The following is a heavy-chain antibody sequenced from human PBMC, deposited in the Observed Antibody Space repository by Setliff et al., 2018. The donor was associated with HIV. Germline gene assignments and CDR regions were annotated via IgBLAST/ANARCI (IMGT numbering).Heavy chain of an antibody. J-gene: IGHJ4*02. CDR3: SRWPFDY. Sequence: GSLRLSCAASGFTFSDYGMNWVRQAPGRGLEWVSYIDLGGSIIHYADSVRGRFTISRDDARKSVFLQMDSLRAEDTAMYYCSRWPFDYWGQGALVTVSS. CDR1: GFTFSDYG. V-gene: IGHV3-48*04. CDR2: IDLGGSII. D-gene: IGHD5-12*01.